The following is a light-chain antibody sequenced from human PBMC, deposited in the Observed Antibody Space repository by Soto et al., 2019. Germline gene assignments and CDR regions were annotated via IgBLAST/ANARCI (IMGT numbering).Light chain of an antibody. Sequence: EIVLTQSPGTLSLSPGERVTLSCRASQSVSSSYLAWYQQKPGQAPRLLIYGASSRATGIPDRFSGSGSGTDFTLTISRLEPEDFAVYYCQQYGSSLSITFGQGTRLENK. CDR3: QQYGSSLSIT. CDR2: GAS. J-gene: IGKJ5*01. CDR1: QSVSSSY. V-gene: IGKV3-20*01.